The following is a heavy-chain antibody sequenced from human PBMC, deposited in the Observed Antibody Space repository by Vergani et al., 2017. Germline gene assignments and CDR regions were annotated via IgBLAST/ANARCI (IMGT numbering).Heavy chain of an antibody. V-gene: IGHV4-61*02. CDR2: IYTSGST. CDR1: GGSISSGSYY. CDR3: ASSWLYYYGMDV. D-gene: IGHD6-13*01. Sequence: QVQLQESGPGLVKPSQTLSLTCTVSGGSISSGSYYWSWIRQPAGKGLEWIGRIYTSGSTNYNPSLKSRVTISVDTSKNQFSLKLSSVTAADTAVYYCASSWLYYYGMDVWGQGTTVTVSS. J-gene: IGHJ6*02.